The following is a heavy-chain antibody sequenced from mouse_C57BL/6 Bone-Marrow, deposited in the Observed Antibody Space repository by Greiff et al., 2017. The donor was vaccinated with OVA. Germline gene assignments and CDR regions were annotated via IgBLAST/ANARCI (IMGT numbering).Heavy chain of an antibody. CDR3: ARWGGNYVSWCAY. CDR2: INPNNGGT. J-gene: IGHJ3*01. D-gene: IGHD2-1*01. Sequence: VQLQQSGPELVKPGASVKISCKASGYTFTDYYMNWVKQSHGKSLEWIGDINPNNGGTSYNQKFKGKATLTVDKSSSTAYMALRSLTSEDSAVYYCARWGGNYVSWCAYWGQGTLVTVSA. CDR1: GYTFTDYY. V-gene: IGHV1-26*01.